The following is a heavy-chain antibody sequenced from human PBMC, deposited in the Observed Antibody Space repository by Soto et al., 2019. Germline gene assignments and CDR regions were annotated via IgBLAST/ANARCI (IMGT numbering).Heavy chain of an antibody. V-gene: IGHV1-69*17. CDR2: IIPIIRVT. D-gene: IGHD3-16*01. Sequence: QVQLVQSGAEVKRPGSSVKVSCESSGDTFNSYLISWVRQAPGQGLEWMGGIIPIIRVTHYAQRFQGRVNISAPRSSVAAYMEWTTLGLEDETLYYGAGARLGALGAEKWGQGTLVTVS. J-gene: IGHJ4*02. CDR3: AGARLGALGAEK. CDR1: GDTFNSYL.